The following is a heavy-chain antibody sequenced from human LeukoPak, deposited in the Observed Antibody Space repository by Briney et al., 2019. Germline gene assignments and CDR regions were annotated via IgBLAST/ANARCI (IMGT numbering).Heavy chain of an antibody. CDR1: GYTFTSYY. CDR2: INPSGGST. V-gene: IGHV1-46*01. CDR3: ASEEVYYYGSGSYWFDP. D-gene: IGHD3-10*01. Sequence: GASVKVSCKASGYTFTSYYMHWVRQAPGQGLEWMGIINPSGGSTSYAQKFQGRVTMTRDTSTSTVYMELSSLRSEDTAVYYCASEEVYYYGSGSYWFDPWDQGTLVTVSS. J-gene: IGHJ5*02.